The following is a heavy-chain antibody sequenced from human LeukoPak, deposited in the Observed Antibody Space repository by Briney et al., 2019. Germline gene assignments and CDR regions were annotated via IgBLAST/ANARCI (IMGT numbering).Heavy chain of an antibody. Sequence: HTGGSLRLSCAASGFTFSSYAMSWVRQAPGKGLEWVSAISGSGGSTYYADSVKGRFTISRDNSKNTLYLQMNSLRAEDTAVYYCEKAPRAYYYDSGVFLPSFDNGARGTLVTFPS. V-gene: IGHV3-23*01. CDR3: EKAPRAYYYDSGVFLPSFDN. D-gene: IGHD3-22*01. J-gene: IGHJ4*02. CDR2: ISGSGGST. CDR1: GFTFSSYA.